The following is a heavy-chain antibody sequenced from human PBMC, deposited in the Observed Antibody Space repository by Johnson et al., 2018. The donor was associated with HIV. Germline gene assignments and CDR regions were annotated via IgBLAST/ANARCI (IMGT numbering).Heavy chain of an antibody. CDR2: ISYDGSNK. CDR3: ARARLGELRWAFDI. V-gene: IGHV3-30*04. Sequence: QVQLVESGGGVVQPGRSLRLSCAASGFTFSSYAMHWVRQAPGKGLEWVAVISYDGSNKYYADSVKGRFTISRDNSKNTLYLQMNSLRAEDTAGYYCARARLGELRWAFDIWGQGTMVTVSS. D-gene: IGHD1-26*01. J-gene: IGHJ3*02. CDR1: GFTFSSYA.